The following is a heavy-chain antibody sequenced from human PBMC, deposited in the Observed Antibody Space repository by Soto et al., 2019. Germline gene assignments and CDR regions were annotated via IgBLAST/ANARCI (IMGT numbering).Heavy chain of an antibody. Sequence: PSETLSLTCAVSCASITYYYWNWIRQPPGRGLEWIVSFSSTGSTVYNPSLRSRVTISLDTSKNQFSLTLNSVTAADTAVYYCARGGGSPYHNHEFAFWGQGTLVTVSS. CDR3: ARGGGSPYHNHEFAF. J-gene: IGHJ4*02. V-gene: IGHV4-59*01. D-gene: IGHD6-13*01. CDR1: CASITYYY. CDR2: FSSTGST.